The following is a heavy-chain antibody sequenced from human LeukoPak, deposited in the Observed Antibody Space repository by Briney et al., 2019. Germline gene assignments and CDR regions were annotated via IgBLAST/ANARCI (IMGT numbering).Heavy chain of an antibody. V-gene: IGHV1-2*02. Sequence: ASVKVSCKASGYTFTGYYMHWVRQAPGQGLEWMGWINPNSGGTNYAQKFQGRVTMTRNTSISTAYMELSSLRSEDTAVYYCARVFSVTRLIDYWGQGTLVTVSS. CDR2: INPNSGGT. J-gene: IGHJ4*02. CDR3: ARVFSVTRLIDY. CDR1: GYTFTGYY. D-gene: IGHD3-9*01.